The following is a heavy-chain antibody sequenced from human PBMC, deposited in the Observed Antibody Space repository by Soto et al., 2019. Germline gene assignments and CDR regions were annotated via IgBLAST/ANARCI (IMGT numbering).Heavy chain of an antibody. J-gene: IGHJ4*02. CDR3: ARTDTAMTTPFDF. D-gene: IGHD5-18*01. CDR2: VDDSGAA. V-gene: IGHV4-59*08. CDR1: GGSISSVY. Sequence: QVQLQESGPGLVKPPETLSLTCTVSGGSISSVYWSWIRQSPGKGLEWIGYVDDSGAANYNPSLKSRVSMSVDTSKNQVSLKMSSVTAADTAVYYCARTDTAMTTPFDFWGQGPLVTVSP.